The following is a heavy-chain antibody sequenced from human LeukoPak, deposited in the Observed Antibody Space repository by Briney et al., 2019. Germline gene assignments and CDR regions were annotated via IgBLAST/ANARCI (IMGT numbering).Heavy chain of an antibody. CDR1: GYTFTSYD. V-gene: IGHV1-18*01. Sequence: GASVKVSCKASGYTFTSYDINWVRQATGQGLEWMGWISAYNGNTNYAQKLQDRVTMATDTSTSTAYMELRSLRSDDTAVYYCARDPSRLYDGGIRFDYWGQGTLVTVSS. J-gene: IGHJ4*02. D-gene: IGHD3-10*01. CDR3: ARDPSRLYDGGIRFDY. CDR2: ISAYNGNT.